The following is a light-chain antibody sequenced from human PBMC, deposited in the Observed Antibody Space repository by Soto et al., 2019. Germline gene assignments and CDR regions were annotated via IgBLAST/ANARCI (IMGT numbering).Light chain of an antibody. CDR3: QQSYSNPWT. J-gene: IGKJ1*01. V-gene: IGKV1-39*01. Sequence: DIQMTQSPSSLSASVGDRVTITCRASQSINTFLNWYQQKPGKDPKPLIYAASSLQSGVPSRFSGSGSGTDFTLTISSLQPEDFATYYCQQSYSNPWTFGQGNKVEIK. CDR2: AAS. CDR1: QSINTF.